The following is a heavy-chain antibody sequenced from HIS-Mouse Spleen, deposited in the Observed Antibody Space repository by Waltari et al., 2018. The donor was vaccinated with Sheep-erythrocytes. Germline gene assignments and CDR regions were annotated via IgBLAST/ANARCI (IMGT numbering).Heavy chain of an antibody. CDR2: IIPCLGIA. J-gene: IGHJ4*02. CDR1: GGTFSSYA. Sequence: QVQLAQSGAEVKKPGSSVKVSCKASGGTFSSYAISWVRQAPGQGLEWMGRIIPCLGIANSAQKFKGRVTITADKSTSTAYMELSSLRSEDTAVYYCAQTGATTPHFDYWGQGTLVTVSS. CDR3: AQTGATTPHFDY. V-gene: IGHV1-69*04. D-gene: IGHD1-26*01.